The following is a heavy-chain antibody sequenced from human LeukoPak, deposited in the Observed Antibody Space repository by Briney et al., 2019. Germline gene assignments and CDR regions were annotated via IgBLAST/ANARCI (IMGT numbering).Heavy chain of an antibody. CDR2: MNPNSGGT. J-gene: IGHJ4*02. Sequence: ASVKVSCKPSGYTFTVNYLHWVRQAPGQGLEWVGWMNPNSGGTGYAQKFQGRVTMTRDTSISTAYMELSSLTSDDTAVYYCTRGAGTSWFDYWGQGSLVTDSS. CDR1: GYTFTVNY. CDR3: TRGAGTSWFDY. V-gene: IGHV1-2*02. D-gene: IGHD2-2*01.